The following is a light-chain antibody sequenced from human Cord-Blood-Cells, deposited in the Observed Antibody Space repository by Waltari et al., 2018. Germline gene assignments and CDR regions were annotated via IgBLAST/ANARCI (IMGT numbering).Light chain of an antibody. CDR1: SSDVGGYNY. CDR3: CSYAGSYTVV. J-gene: IGLJ2*01. V-gene: IGLV2-11*01. CDR2: DVS. Sequence: QSALTQPRSVSGSPGQSVTISCTGTSSDVGGYNYVSWYQQHPGKAPKLMIYDVSKRPSGGPDLFSGSKSGNTASMTISGLQAEDEADYYCCSYAGSYTVVFGGGTKLTVL.